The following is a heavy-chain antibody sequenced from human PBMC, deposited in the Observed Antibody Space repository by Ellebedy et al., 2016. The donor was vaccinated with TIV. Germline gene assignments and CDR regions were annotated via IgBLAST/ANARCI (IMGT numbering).Heavy chain of an antibody. J-gene: IGHJ6*02. CDR2: INQDGSRI. V-gene: IGHV3-7*03. CDR3: VRDGAYGDYSPGYYGMDV. CDR1: GFTLNSYW. Sequence: GGSLRLSCAASGFTLNSYWTSWVRQAPGKGLEWVANINQDGSRIYYVDSVKGRFTISRDNAKNSVYLRMNTLRVEDTAVYHCVRDGAYGDYSPGYYGMDVWGQGTTVTVSS. D-gene: IGHD3-22*01.